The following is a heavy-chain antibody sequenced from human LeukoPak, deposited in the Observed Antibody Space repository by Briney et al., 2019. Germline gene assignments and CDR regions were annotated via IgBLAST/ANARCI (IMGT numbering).Heavy chain of an antibody. D-gene: IGHD3-10*01. Sequence: ASVKVSCKASGYTFTGYYMHWVRQAPGQGLEWMGWINPNSGGTNYAQKFQGRVTMTRDTSISTAYMELNRLRSDDTAVYYCARMYGSGSYTVDYWGQGTLVTVSS. CDR2: INPNSGGT. CDR3: ARMYGSGSYTVDY. CDR1: GYTFTGYY. V-gene: IGHV1-2*02. J-gene: IGHJ4*02.